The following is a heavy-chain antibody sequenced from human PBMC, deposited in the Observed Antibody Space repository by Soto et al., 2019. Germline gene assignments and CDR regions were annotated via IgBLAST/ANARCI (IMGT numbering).Heavy chain of an antibody. CDR3: AKCSRGYYDSSGYYLTEKYTLDY. Sequence: PGGSLRLSCAASGFTFSSYAMSWVRQAPGKGLEWVSAISGSGGSTYYADSVKGRFTISRDNSKNTLYLQMNSLRAEDTAVYYCAKCSRGYYDSSGYYLTEKYTLDYWGQGTLVTVSS. D-gene: IGHD3-22*01. J-gene: IGHJ4*02. CDR2: ISGSGGST. V-gene: IGHV3-23*01. CDR1: GFTFSSYA.